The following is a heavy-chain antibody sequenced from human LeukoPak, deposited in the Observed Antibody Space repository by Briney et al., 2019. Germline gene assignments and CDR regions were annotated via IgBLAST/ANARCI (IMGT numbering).Heavy chain of an antibody. D-gene: IGHD6-13*01. CDR3: AHRQWVYSRGWFDP. CDR2: IYWDDDK. CDR1: GFSLSTSGVG. V-gene: IGHV2-5*02. J-gene: IGHJ5*02. Sequence: SGPTLVNPTQTLTLTCTFSGFSLSTSGVGVGWIRQPPGKALEWLALIYWDDDKRYSPPLKSRLTITKDTSKNQVVLTMTNMDPVDTATYYCAHRQWVYSRGWFDPWGQGTLVTVSS.